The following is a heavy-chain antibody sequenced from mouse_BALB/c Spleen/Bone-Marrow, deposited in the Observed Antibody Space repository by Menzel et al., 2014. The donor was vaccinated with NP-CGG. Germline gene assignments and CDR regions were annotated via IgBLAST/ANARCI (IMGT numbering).Heavy chain of an antibody. CDR3: ARHAYYDQTEVSFVY. D-gene: IGHD2-4*01. Sequence: EVKLVESGGGIVKSGGSLKLSCAASGFSFNSYGMSWVRQTPEKRLEWVATISGGGSYTFYPDSVRGRFTISRDNAKNNLYLQLSSLRSEDTALYYCARHAYYDQTEVSFVYWGQGTLVTVSA. V-gene: IGHV5-9-2*01. J-gene: IGHJ3*01. CDR1: GFSFNSYG. CDR2: ISGGGSYT.